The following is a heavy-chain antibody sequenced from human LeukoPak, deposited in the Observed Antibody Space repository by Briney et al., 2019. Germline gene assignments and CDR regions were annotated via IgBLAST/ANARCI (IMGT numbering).Heavy chain of an antibody. V-gene: IGHV1-8*02. CDR1: GYSFIDYY. J-gene: IGHJ4*02. CDR3: ARQGLHREQGPNDY. D-gene: IGHD1-26*01. CDR2: MNPNSGNT. Sequence: ASVKVSCKTSGYSFIDYYIHWVRQATGQGLEWMGWMNPNSGNTGYAQKFQGRVTMTRNTSISTAYMELSSLRSEDTAVYYCARQGLHREQGPNDYWGQGTLVTVSS.